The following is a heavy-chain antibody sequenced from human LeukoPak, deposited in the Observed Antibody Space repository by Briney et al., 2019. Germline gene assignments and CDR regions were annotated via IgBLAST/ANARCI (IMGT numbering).Heavy chain of an antibody. CDR2: ISAYNGNT. Sequence: ASVKVSCKASGYTFTSYGISWVRQAPGQGLDWMGWISAYNGNTNYAQKLQGRVTMTTDTSTSTAYMELRSLRSDDTAVYYCARDPSGGKFFDYWGQGTLVTVSS. CDR1: GYTFTSYG. J-gene: IGHJ4*02. D-gene: IGHD4-23*01. CDR3: ARDPSGGKFFDY. V-gene: IGHV1-18*01.